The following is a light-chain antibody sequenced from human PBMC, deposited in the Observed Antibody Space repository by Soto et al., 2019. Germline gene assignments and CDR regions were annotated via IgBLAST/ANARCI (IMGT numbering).Light chain of an antibody. CDR2: DVT. CDR3: SSYSSSTTHVV. CDR1: SSDVGDFNY. Sequence: QSALTEPASVSGSPGRSVTISCTGTSSDVGDFNYVSWYQHLPGRAPKLIIYDVTNRPSGISYRFSASKYGRTASLTISGLQAADEADYYCSSYSSSTTHVVFGGGTQVTVL. V-gene: IGLV2-14*03. J-gene: IGLJ2*01.